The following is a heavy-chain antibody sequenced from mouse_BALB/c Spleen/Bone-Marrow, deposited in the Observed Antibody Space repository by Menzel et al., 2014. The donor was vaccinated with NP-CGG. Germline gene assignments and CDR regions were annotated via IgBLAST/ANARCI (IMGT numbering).Heavy chain of an antibody. CDR1: GFDFSRYW. J-gene: IGHJ1*01. Sequence: DVQLVESGGGLVQPGGSLKLSCAASGFDFSRYWMSWVRQAPGKGLEWIGEINPDSSTINYTPSLKDKFIISRDNAKNPLSLQMRKVRSEDTALYYCARLNYYGNLFVWGAGTTVTVSS. D-gene: IGHD1-1*01. V-gene: IGHV4-1*02. CDR2: INPDSSTI. CDR3: ARLNYYGNLFV.